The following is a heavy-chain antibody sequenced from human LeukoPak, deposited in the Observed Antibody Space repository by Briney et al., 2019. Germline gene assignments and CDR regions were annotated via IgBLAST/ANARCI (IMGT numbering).Heavy chain of an antibody. CDR1: GFIFSSYS. CDR2: ISGGGGNI. V-gene: IGHV3-48*01. J-gene: IGHJ4*02. Sequence: GGSLRLSCAASGFIFSSYSMNWVRQAPGKGLEWISYISGGGGNIHYADSVEGRFTISRDNSKNTLYLQMNSLRAEDTAVYYCAKILVWELPNFDYWGQGTLVTVSS. CDR3: AKILVWELPNFDY. D-gene: IGHD1-26*01.